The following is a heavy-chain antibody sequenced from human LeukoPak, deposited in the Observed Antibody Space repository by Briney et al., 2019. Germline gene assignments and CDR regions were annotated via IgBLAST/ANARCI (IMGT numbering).Heavy chain of an antibody. Sequence: GGSLRLSCAASGFTFSSYSMNWVRQAPGKGLEWVSSISSSSGYIYYADSVKGRFSISKDNAKNSLYLQMNSLRVEDTAVYYCVPLNWNPPGDFDRWGQGTLVTVSS. CDR2: ISSSSGYI. D-gene: IGHD1-20*01. J-gene: IGHJ4*02. CDR3: VPLNWNPPGDFDR. CDR1: GFTFSSYS. V-gene: IGHV3-21*01.